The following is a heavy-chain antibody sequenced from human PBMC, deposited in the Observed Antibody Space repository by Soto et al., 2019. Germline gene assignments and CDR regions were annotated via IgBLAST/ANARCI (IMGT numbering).Heavy chain of an antibody. CDR1: GFTFSSYG. V-gene: IGHV3-30*18. D-gene: IGHD3-10*01. CDR2: ISYDGSNK. J-gene: IGHJ4*02. CDR3: AKNYGSGLNFDY. Sequence: PGGSLRLSCAASGFTFSSYGMHWVRQAPGKGLEWVAVISYDGSNKYYADSVKGRFTISRDNSKNTLYLQMNSLRAEDTAVYYCAKNYGSGLNFDYWGQGTLVTVSS.